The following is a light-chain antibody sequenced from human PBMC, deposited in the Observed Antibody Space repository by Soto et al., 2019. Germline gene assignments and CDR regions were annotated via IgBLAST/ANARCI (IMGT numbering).Light chain of an antibody. CDR2: DAS. CDR1: QSISSW. CDR3: QQYNSYSLT. Sequence: DIQMTQSPSTLSASVGDRVTISCRASQSISSWLAWYQQKPGKAPNLLIYDASSLQSGVPSRFRGIGSGTEFTLTISSLQPDDFATYYCQQYNSYSLTFGGGTKVDIK. V-gene: IGKV1-5*01. J-gene: IGKJ4*01.